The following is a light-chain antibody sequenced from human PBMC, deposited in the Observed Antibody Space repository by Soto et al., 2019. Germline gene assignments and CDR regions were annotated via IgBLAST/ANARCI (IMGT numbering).Light chain of an antibody. CDR1: SSDVGGYNY. Sequence: QSVLTQPASLSVSPGQSITISCTGTSSDVGGYNYVSWYQQHPGKAPKLMIYDVSNRPSGVSNRFSGSKSGNTASLTISGLQAEDEADYYCSSFTSSITFVFGTGTKVTVL. J-gene: IGLJ1*01. V-gene: IGLV2-14*01. CDR2: DVS. CDR3: SSFTSSITFV.